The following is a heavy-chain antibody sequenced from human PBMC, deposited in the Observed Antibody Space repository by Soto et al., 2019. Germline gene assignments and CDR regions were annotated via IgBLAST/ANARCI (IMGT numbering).Heavy chain of an antibody. CDR2: ISWDSGKI. CDR1: AFSIDDFA. CDR3: AKYKPFRYGDYESYCLEA. V-gene: IGHV3-9*01. D-gene: IGHD4-17*01. J-gene: IGHJ5*02. Sequence: AGRSLRPSCAPSAFSIDDFAMHWVRQAEEKGLEWVSSISWDSGKIGYANSVTGRLSVSRDNAKNSLFLQMSSLKPEDTGFSFCAKYKPFRYGDYESYCLEAWGQGTLVTVSS.